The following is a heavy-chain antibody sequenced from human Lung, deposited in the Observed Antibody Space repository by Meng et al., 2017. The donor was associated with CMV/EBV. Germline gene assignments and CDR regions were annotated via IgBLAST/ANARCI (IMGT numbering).Heavy chain of an antibody. J-gene: IGHJ4*02. CDR1: GNVFSTFA. Sequence: SXXVSXKTSGNVFSTFAVSWLRQAPGQGLEWMGGVVPPFGTANYAQKFQGRVTITADASTTTAYMELRSLKSEDTAIYFCARDVPRAGGAGSQFAFWGQGTLVTVSS. CDR3: ARDVPRAGGAGSQFAF. V-gene: IGHV1-69*13. CDR2: VVPPFGTA. D-gene: IGHD6-13*01.